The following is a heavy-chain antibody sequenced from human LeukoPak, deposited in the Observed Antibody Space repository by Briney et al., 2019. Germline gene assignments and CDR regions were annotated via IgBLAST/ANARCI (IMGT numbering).Heavy chain of an antibody. D-gene: IGHD3-10*01. CDR1: GGTFISYA. CDR3: ASRDGGSGSYYSPRYYGMDV. Sequence: ASVKVSCKASGGTFISYAIGWVRQAPGQGLEWMGGIIPIFGTANYAQKFQGRVTITADESTSTAYMELSSLRSEDTAVYYCASRDGGSGSYYSPRYYGMDVWGQGTTVTVSS. J-gene: IGHJ6*02. V-gene: IGHV1-69*01. CDR2: IIPIFGTA.